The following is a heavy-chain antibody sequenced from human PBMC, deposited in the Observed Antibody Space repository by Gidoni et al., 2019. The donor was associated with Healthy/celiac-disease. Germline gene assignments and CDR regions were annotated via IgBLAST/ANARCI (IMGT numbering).Heavy chain of an antibody. V-gene: IGHV1-2*02. CDR1: GYTFTGYY. D-gene: IGHD3-3*01. J-gene: IGHJ6*02. CDR2: INPNSGGT. Sequence: QVQLVQSGAEVKKPGASVKVSCKASGYTFTGYYMHWVRQAPGQGLEWMGWINPNSGGTNYAQKFQGRVTMTRDTSISTAYMELSRLRSDDTAVYYCARGDTIFVFYYGMDVWGQGTTVTVSS. CDR3: ARGDTIFVFYYGMDV.